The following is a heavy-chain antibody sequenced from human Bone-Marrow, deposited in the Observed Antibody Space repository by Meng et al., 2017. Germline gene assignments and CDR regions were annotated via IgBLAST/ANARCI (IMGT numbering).Heavy chain of an antibody. Sequence: GESLKISCAASGFTFSDYYMSWIRQAPGKGLEWVSYISSSGSTIYYADSVKGRFTISRDNAKNSLYLQMNSLRAEDTAVYYCARRIMGRWELLDGRFDYWGQGTLVTVAS. V-gene: IGHV3-11*01. J-gene: IGHJ4*02. CDR1: GFTFSDYY. CDR2: ISSSGSTI. D-gene: IGHD1-26*01. CDR3: ARRIMGRWELLDGRFDY.